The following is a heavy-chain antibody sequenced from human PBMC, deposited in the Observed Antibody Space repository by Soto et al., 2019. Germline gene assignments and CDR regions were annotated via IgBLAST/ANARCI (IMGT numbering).Heavy chain of an antibody. J-gene: IGHJ4*02. CDR3: ASLITGNFDY. D-gene: IGHD1-20*01. CDR1: GGSISSSSYY. CDR2: IYYSGST. V-gene: IGHV4-39*01. Sequence: SSETLSLTCTVSGGSISSSSYYWGWIRQPPGKGLEWIGSIYYSGSTYYNPSLKSRVTISVDTSKNQFSLKLSSVTAADTAVYYCASLITGNFDYWGQGTLVTVSS.